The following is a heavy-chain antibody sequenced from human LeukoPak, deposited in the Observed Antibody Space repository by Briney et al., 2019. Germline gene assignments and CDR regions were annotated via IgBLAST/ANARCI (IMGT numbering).Heavy chain of an antibody. CDR1: GYTFHSYG. CDR3: ARVVASRSGYYIPYYFDY. D-gene: IGHD3-3*01. J-gene: IGHJ4*02. Sequence: APVKVSCKASGYTFHSYGISWVRQAPGQGLEWMGWISAYNGNTNYAQKLQGRATMTTDTSTSTAYMELRSLRSEDTAVYYCARVVASRSGYYIPYYFDYWGQGTLVTVSS. V-gene: IGHV1-18*01. CDR2: ISAYNGNT.